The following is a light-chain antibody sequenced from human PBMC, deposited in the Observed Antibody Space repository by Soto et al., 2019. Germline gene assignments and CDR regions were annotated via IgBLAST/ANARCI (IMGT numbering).Light chain of an antibody. V-gene: IGKV1-39*01. CDR1: QSIKNY. Sequence: DIQMTQSPSSLSASVGDRVTITCRASQSIKNYLNWYQQKPGKAPKLLIYAASSLQSGVPSRFSGSGSGTDFTLTISSLQPEDFATYYCQKSYTTPITFGQGTKVEIK. CDR2: AAS. CDR3: QKSYTTPIT. J-gene: IGKJ1*01.